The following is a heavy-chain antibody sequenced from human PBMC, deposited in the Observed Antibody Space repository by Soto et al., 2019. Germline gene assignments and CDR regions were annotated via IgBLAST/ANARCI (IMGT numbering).Heavy chain of an antibody. Sequence: EVQLVESGGGLVQPGGSLRLSCTAYGCNCNWYWMSWVRQAQGKALEWLATIKTDASEKKYLDSVSGRFTMSRDNVKNTVYLHMDSLRADHTAIYYRARVSGYGAGNSVRHYLVYGGQGTMDTVSS. CDR3: ARVSGYGAGNSVRHYLVY. J-gene: IGHJ4*02. D-gene: IGHD3-10*01. CDR1: GCNCNWYW. V-gene: IGHV3-7*01. CDR2: IKTDASEK.